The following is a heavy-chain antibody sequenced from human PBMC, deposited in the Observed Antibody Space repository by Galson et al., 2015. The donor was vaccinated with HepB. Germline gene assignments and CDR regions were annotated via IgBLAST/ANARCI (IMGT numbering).Heavy chain of an antibody. Sequence: SETLSLTCTVSGDSVSSGLVYWTWIRQPPGKGLDWIGHIHYSGGTNYNPSHRSRVSISLDTSKNQFSLRLSSVTAADTAVYYCATLRMGGSGTLYGMDAWGQGTTVTVSS. CDR3: ATLRMGGSGTLYGMDA. V-gene: IGHV4-61*01. CDR1: GDSVSSGLVY. J-gene: IGHJ6*02. D-gene: IGHD3-10*01. CDR2: IHYSGGT.